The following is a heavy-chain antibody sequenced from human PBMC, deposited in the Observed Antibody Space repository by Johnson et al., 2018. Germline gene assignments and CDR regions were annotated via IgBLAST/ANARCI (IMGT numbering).Heavy chain of an antibody. V-gene: IGHV3-30*03. J-gene: IGHJ6*02. CDR3: ARVIGGTWGMDV. D-gene: IGHD2/OR15-2a*01. CDR1: GFTFSSYG. CDR2: ISYDGSNK. Sequence: QVQLVESGGGVVQPGRSLRLSCAASGFTFSSYGMHWVRQAPGKGLEWVAVISYDGSNKYYKDSVKGRFTISRDSSKNTVYLQMNSRTAEDTAVYYCARVIGGTWGMDVWGQGTTVTVSS.